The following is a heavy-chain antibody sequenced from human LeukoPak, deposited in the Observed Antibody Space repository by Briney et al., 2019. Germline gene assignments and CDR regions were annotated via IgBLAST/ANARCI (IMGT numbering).Heavy chain of an antibody. CDR1: GYTFTGYY. CDR2: INPNSGGT. Sequence: GASVKVSCKASGYTFTGYYMHWVRQAPGQGLEWLGWINPNSGGTKYAQKFKGWVTMTRDTSISTAYLELSRLRSDDTAVYYCARGGAYGSGSYGAFDIWGQGTMVTVSS. J-gene: IGHJ3*02. V-gene: IGHV1-2*04. D-gene: IGHD3-10*01. CDR3: ARGGAYGSGSYGAFDI.